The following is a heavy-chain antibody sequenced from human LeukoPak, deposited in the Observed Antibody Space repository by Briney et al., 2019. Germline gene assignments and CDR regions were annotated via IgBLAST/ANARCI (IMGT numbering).Heavy chain of an antibody. V-gene: IGHV4-59*01. CDR1: GGSISSYY. J-gene: IGHJ4*02. D-gene: IGHD4-17*01. CDR2: IYNSGTT. Sequence: SETLSLTCTVSGGSISSYYWSWIRQPPGKGQEWIGYIYNSGTTNYNPSLKSRVTISVDTSKNQISLNLSSVTAADTAVYYCARGSGYGDYRLDYWGQGTLVTVSP. CDR3: ARGSGYGDYRLDY.